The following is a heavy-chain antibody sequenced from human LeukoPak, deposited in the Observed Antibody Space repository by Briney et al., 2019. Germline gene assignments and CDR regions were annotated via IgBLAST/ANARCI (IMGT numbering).Heavy chain of an antibody. D-gene: IGHD1-26*01. Sequence: QPGGSLRLSCAAFGFSVSNNYMNWVRQAPGKGLEWVSTFSTGGTTKSADSVKGRFTISRDNSKNTLDLEMHSLRAEDTAIYYCVRQRGSSWGQGTLVTVSS. CDR2: FSTGGTT. J-gene: IGHJ5*02. CDR1: GFSVSNNY. CDR3: VRQRGSS. V-gene: IGHV3-66*04.